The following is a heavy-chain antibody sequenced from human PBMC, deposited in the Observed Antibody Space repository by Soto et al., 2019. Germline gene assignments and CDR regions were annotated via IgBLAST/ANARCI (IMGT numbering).Heavy chain of an antibody. V-gene: IGHV4-4*02. Sequence: QAQLQESGPGLVKPSGTMSLTCAGYGGSISSSNWWSWVRQPPGKGLEWIGEIYHSGSTNYNPSLKSRVTISVDKSKNQFSLKLSSVTAAVTAVYYCARFMTTVTNLAFDIWGQGTMVTVSS. J-gene: IGHJ3*02. CDR3: ARFMTTVTNLAFDI. D-gene: IGHD4-17*01. CDR1: GGSISSSNW. CDR2: IYHSGST.